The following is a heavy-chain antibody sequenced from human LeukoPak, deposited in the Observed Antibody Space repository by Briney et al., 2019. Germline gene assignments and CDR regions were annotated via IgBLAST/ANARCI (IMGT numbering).Heavy chain of an antibody. V-gene: IGHV3-66*01. CDR2: IYSGGAT. J-gene: IGHJ4*02. CDR1: GFTVSSNY. Sequence: PGGSLRLSCAASGFTVSSNYMSWVRQAPGKGLEWVSIIYSGGATYYADSVQGRFTISRDNSKNALYLRMNSLRAEDTAVYYCAHWGSSGPFDYWGQGTLVTVSS. D-gene: IGHD6-6*01. CDR3: AHWGSSGPFDY.